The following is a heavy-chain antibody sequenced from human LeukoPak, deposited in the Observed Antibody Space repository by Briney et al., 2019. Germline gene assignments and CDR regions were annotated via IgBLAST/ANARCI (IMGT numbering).Heavy chain of an antibody. Sequence: GGSLRLSCEASGFTFTNAWMNWVRQAPGKGLEWVSYISSSGSTIYYADSVKGRFTISRDNAKNSLYLQMNSLRAEDTAVYYCAELGITMIGGVWGKGTTVTISS. CDR3: AELGITMIGGV. CDR2: ISSSGSTI. CDR1: GFTFTNAW. V-gene: IGHV3-48*04. J-gene: IGHJ6*04. D-gene: IGHD3-10*02.